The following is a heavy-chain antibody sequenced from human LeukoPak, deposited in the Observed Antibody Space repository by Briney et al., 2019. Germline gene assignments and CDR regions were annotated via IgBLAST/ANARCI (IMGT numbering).Heavy chain of an antibody. CDR2: LYPDGST. V-gene: IGHV3-53*01. CDR1: GFAVSSNY. D-gene: IGHD3-10*01. J-gene: IGHJ4*02. Sequence: GGSLRLSCAASGFAVSSNYMNWVRQASGKGLEWVSVLYPDGSTYYADSVKGRFTISRDVSKNTLFLQMTSLRAEDTAVYYCAKAKGWYGEGYFDYWGQGPLVTVSS. CDR3: AKAKGWYGEGYFDY.